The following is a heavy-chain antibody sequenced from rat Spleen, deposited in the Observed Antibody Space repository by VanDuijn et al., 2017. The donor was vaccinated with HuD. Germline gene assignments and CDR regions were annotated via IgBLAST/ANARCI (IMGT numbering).Heavy chain of an antibody. CDR1: GFTFSDNY. CDR3: AKASYYGYNIYVMDA. J-gene: IGHJ4*01. D-gene: IGHD1-9*01. V-gene: IGHV5-29*01. CDR2: ISHDGSST. Sequence: EVQLVESDGGLVQPGRSLKLSCAVSGFTFSDNYMAWVRQAPTKGLEWVATISHDGSSTYYRDPEKGRFTISRDNAKSTLYLQMDSLRSEDTATYYCAKASYYGYNIYVMDAWGQGASVTVSS.